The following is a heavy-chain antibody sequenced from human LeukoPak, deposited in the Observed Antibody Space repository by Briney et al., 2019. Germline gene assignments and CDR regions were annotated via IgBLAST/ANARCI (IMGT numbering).Heavy chain of an antibody. D-gene: IGHD6-13*01. CDR3: AREAPSSTWSFDN. J-gene: IGHJ4*02. CDR2: ITPGNGNT. Sequence: ASVKVSCKASGYSFTTYALHWVRQAPGQRPEWMGWITPGNGNTKYSQKFQGRVAITRDTTASTASPDLSSLRSEDTAVYYCAREAPSSTWSFDNWGQGTLVTVS. V-gene: IGHV1-3*01. CDR1: GYSFTTYA.